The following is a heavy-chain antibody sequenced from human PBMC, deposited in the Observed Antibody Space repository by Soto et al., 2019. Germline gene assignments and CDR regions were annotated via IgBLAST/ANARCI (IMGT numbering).Heavy chain of an antibody. CDR2: FDPEDGET. J-gene: IGHJ5*02. CDR1: GYTLTELS. CDR3: ATAELSPQGKNWFDP. D-gene: IGHD2-15*01. V-gene: IGHV1-24*01. Sequence: GASVKVSCKVSGYTLTELSMQWVRQAPGKGLEWMGGFDPEDGETIYAQKFQGRVTMTEDTSTDTAYMELSSLRSEDTAVYYCATAELSPQGKNWFDPWGQGTLVTVSS.